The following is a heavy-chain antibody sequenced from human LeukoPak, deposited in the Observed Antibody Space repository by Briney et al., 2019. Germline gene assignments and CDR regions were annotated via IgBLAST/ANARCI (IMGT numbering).Heavy chain of an antibody. D-gene: IGHD2/OR15-2a*01. V-gene: IGHV3-30*18. CDR3: AKDSAKKYDDY. CDR2: ISYDGSNK. J-gene: IGHJ4*02. CDR1: GFTFSSYG. Sequence: SGRSLRLSCAASGFTFSSYGMHWVRQAPGKGLEWVAVISYDGSNKYYADSVKGRFTISRDNSKNTLFLQMNSLRAEDTAVYYCAKDSAKKYDDYWGQGTQVTVSS.